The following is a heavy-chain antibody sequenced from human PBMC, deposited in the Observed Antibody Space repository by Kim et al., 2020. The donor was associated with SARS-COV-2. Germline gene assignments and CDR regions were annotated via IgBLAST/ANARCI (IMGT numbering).Heavy chain of an antibody. D-gene: IGHD2-2*01. CDR1: GCSISSYS. J-gene: IGHJ4*02. Sequence: SETLSLTCTVSGCSISSYSWSWIRQPPGKGLEWIGYTYYSGSTNYNPSLKSRVTISVDTSKNQFSLRLSSVTAADTAVYFCARDRIGYCSGTSCSLHFDYWGQGTLVTVSS. CDR3: ARDRIGYCSGTSCSLHFDY. V-gene: IGHV4-59*01. CDR2: TYYSGST.